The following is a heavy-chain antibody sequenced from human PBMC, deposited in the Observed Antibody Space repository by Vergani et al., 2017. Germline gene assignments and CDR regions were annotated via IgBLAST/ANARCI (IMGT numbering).Heavy chain of an antibody. Sequence: QVQLQQWGAGLLKPSETLSLTCAVYGGSFSGYYWSWIRQPPGKGLEWIGEINNSGSTNYNPSLKSRVTISVDPSKNQFSLKLSSVTAADTAVYYWASSKGIVVVGGRWFDPWGQGTLVTVSS. CDR2: INNSGST. CDR3: ASSKGIVVVGGRWFDP. J-gene: IGHJ5*02. CDR1: GGSFSGYY. V-gene: IGHV4-34*01. D-gene: IGHD2-21*01.